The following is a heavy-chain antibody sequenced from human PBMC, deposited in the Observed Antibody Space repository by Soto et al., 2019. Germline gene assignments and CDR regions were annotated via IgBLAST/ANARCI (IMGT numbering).Heavy chain of an antibody. Sequence: QVQLVQSGAEVKKPGSSVKVSCKASGGTFSSYAISWVRQAPGQGLEWMGGIIPIFGTANYAQKFQGRVTMTADESTSTAYMELSSLRPEDTAVYYCARTFLEPHPYWYFDLWGRGTLVTVSS. CDR2: IIPIFGTA. J-gene: IGHJ2*01. CDR1: GGTFSSYA. V-gene: IGHV1-69*01. CDR3: ARTFLEPHPYWYFDL. D-gene: IGHD1-1*01.